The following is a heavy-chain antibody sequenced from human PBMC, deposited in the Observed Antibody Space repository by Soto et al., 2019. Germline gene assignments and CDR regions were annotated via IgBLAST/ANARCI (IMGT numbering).Heavy chain of an antibody. V-gene: IGHV3-73*01. Sequence: EVQLVESGGGLVQPGGSLKLSCGAPGFSFSDSVMHWVRQVSGKGLEWVGRITSTADTYATAYTASVKGRFTVSRDDSKNTAYLQMNSLKTEDRAVYYCTGSLSFAFDIWGQGTMVHVAS. CDR1: GFSFSDSV. J-gene: IGHJ3*02. CDR2: ITSTADTYAT. CDR3: TGSLSFAFDI.